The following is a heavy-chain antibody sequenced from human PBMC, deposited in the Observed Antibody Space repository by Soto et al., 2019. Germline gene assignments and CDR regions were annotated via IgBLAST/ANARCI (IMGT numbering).Heavy chain of an antibody. J-gene: IGHJ4*02. V-gene: IGHV3-74*01. Sequence: EVQLVESGGGFLQPGGSLTLSCAASGFTVSSYWIHWLRQDTGKGLVWVSRNNSDGRSTSYSDSVKGRFTISRDNAKNTLYLQLNSLRADDTAVYYCAGVLDYYDSSGYLDDYWGQGTVVTVSA. CDR3: AGVLDYYDSSGYLDDY. CDR1: GFTVSSYW. D-gene: IGHD3-22*01. CDR2: NNSDGRST.